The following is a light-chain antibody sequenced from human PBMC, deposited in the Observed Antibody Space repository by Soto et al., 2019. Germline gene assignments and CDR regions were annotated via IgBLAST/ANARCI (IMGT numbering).Light chain of an antibody. CDR1: SSDIGDYNY. CDR3: SSFPSSSARWV. CDR2: EVS. J-gene: IGLJ3*02. Sequence: QSALTQAASVSGSPGQSINLSCTGTSSDIGDYNYVSWYQQHPGKAPKLMIYEVSNRPSGVSNRFSGSESANTASLTISALQAQDECAYFLSSFPSSSARWVCGGWTKVTVL. V-gene: IGLV2-14*01.